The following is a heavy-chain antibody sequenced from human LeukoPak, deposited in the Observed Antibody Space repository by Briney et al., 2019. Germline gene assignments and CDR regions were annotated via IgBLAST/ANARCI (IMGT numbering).Heavy chain of an antibody. CDR3: ERDSVPMVRGVPTHWFDP. V-gene: IGHV3-20*04. CDR1: GFTFDDYG. D-gene: IGHD3-10*01. J-gene: IGHJ5*02. Sequence: GGSLRLSCAASGFTFDDYGMSWVRQAPGKGLEWVSGINWNGGSTGYADSVKGRFTISRDNAKNSLYLQMNSLRAEDTALYYCERDSVPMVRGVPTHWFDPWGQGTLVTVSS. CDR2: INWNGGST.